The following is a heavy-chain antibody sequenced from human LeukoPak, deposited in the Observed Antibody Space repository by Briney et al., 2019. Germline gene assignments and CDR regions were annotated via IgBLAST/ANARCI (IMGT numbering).Heavy chain of an antibody. Sequence: ASVKVSCTASAGTFSSYAFSWVRQAPGQGLDWMGRTIPILGIANYAQKFQGRVTITADKSSSTAYMELSSLRSEDTAVYYCARGPGTYYYDSSGLGAFDIWGQGTMVTVSS. V-gene: IGHV1-69*04. CDR1: AGTFSSYA. CDR3: ARGPGTYYYDSSGLGAFDI. D-gene: IGHD3-22*01. CDR2: TIPILGIA. J-gene: IGHJ3*02.